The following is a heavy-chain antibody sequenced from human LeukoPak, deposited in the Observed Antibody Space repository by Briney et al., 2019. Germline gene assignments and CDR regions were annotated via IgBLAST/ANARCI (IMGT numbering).Heavy chain of an antibody. D-gene: IGHD5-18*01. CDR2: INPNSGGT. V-gene: IGHV1-2*02. J-gene: IGHJ3*02. Sequence: ASVKVSCKASGYTFTGYYMHWVRQAPGQGLEWMGWINPNSGGTNYAQKFQGRVTMTRDTSISTAYMELSRLRSDDTAVYYCAREQLWSHDAFDIWDQGTMVTVSS. CDR3: AREQLWSHDAFDI. CDR1: GYTFTGYY.